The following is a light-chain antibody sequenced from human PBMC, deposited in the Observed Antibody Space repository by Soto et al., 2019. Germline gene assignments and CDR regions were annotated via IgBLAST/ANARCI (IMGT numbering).Light chain of an antibody. CDR1: SSDVGGYNY. CDR3: SSYTSSSTF. CDR2: DVS. V-gene: IGLV2-14*01. Sequence: QSVLTQPASVSWSPGQSITISCTGTSSDVGGYNYVSWYQQHPGKAPKLMIYDVSNRPSGVSNRFSGSKSGNTASLTISGLQAEDEADYHCSSYTSSSTFFGTGTKVTV. J-gene: IGLJ1*01.